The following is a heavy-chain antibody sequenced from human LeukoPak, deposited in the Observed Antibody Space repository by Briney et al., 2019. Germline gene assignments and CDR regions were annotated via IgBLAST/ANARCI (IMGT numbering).Heavy chain of an antibody. CDR2: IGTASDT. CDR1: GFTFSSFD. V-gene: IGHV3-13*01. D-gene: IGHD1-1*01. J-gene: IGHJ6*03. CDR3: ARGPPRGKYYYMDV. Sequence: GGSLRLSCAASGFTFSSFDMHWVRQPTRQGLEWVSTIGTASDTYYPGSVEGRFTLSRDNAKNSLYLQMNSLTAGDTAVYYCARGPPRGKYYYMDVWGKGTTVTVSS.